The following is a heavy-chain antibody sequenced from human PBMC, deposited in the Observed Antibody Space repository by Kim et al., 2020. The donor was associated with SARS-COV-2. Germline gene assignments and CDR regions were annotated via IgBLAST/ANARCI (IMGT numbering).Heavy chain of an antibody. J-gene: IGHJ4*02. D-gene: IGHD5-12*01. CDR3: ARVRGGYPTGLDY. CDR2: ISYDGSNK. V-gene: IGHV3-30*04. Sequence: GGSLRLSCAASGFIFSSYAMHWVRQAPGKGLEWVAVISYDGSNKYYADSVKGRFTISRDNSKNTLYLQMNSLRAEDTAVYYCARVRGGYPTGLDYWGQGTLVTVSS. CDR1: GFIFSSYA.